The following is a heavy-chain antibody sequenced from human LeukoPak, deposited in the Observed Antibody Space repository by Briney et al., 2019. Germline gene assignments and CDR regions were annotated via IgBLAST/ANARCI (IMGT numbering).Heavy chain of an antibody. D-gene: IGHD5-18*01. J-gene: IGHJ4*02. CDR3: AKTSPGYTYGLLDY. V-gene: IGHV3-23*01. CDR2: ISNSGGTT. Sequence: PGGSLRLSCATSGFTFRNYAMSWVRQAPGKGLEWVSCISNSGGTTYHADSVKGRFAISRDTSKNTLYLQMNSLRVEDTAVYYCAKTSPGYTYGLLDYWGQGILVTVSS. CDR1: GFTFRNYA.